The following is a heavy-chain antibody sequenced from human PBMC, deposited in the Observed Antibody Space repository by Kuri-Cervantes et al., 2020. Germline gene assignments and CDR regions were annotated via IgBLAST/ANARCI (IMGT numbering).Heavy chain of an antibody. CDR3: ARDLSGYDERAVADAFDI. Sequence: GGSLRLSCVVSGFTFSSYGMHWVRQAPGKGLEWVAVISYDGTNKYCADSVKGRFTISRDNSKNTLYLQMNSLRAEDTAVYYCARDLSGYDERAVADAFDIWGQGTMVTVSS. CDR1: GFTFSSYG. CDR2: ISYDGTNK. V-gene: IGHV3-30*03. J-gene: IGHJ3*02. D-gene: IGHD5-12*01.